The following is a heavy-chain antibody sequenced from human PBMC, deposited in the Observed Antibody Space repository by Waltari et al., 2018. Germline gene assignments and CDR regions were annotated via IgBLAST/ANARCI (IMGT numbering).Heavy chain of an antibody. D-gene: IGHD3-22*01. Sequence: QVQLQESGPGLVKPSETLSLTCTVSGGSISSYYWSWIRQPPGKGLEWIGYIYYSGSTNYNPSLKSRVTISVDTSKNQFSLKLSSVTAADTAVYYCARERYYYDSSGYDAFDIWGQGTMVTVSS. V-gene: IGHV4-59*01. CDR1: GGSISSYY. J-gene: IGHJ3*02. CDR3: ARERYYYDSSGYDAFDI. CDR2: IYYSGST.